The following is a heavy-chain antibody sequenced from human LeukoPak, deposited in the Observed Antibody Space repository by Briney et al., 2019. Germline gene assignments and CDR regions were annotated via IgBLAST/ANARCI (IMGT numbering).Heavy chain of an antibody. CDR1: GFIFGNYA. CDR3: AKDYGSGDSSPYPFDN. CDR2: INANGGRK. D-gene: IGHD3-10*01. J-gene: IGHJ4*02. Sequence: GGSLRLSCGASGFIFGNYAMSWVRQAPGKGLEWVTGINANGGRKYYADSVKGRFTISRDNSKNTLFVQMDSLRAEDTAVYYCAKDYGSGDSSPYPFDNWGQGTLVAVSS. V-gene: IGHV3-23*01.